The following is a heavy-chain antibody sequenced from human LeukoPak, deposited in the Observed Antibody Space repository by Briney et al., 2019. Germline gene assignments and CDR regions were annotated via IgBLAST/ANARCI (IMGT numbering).Heavy chain of an antibody. Sequence: SETLSLTCTVSGGSISSYYWSWIRQPPGKGLEWIGYIYYSGSTNYNPSLKSRVTISVDTSKNQFSLKLSSVTAADTAVYYCARGGKRPPGYFDLWGRGTLVTVSS. J-gene: IGHJ2*01. CDR1: GGSISSYY. CDR3: ARGGKRPPGYFDL. D-gene: IGHD3-16*01. V-gene: IGHV4-59*08. CDR2: IYYSGST.